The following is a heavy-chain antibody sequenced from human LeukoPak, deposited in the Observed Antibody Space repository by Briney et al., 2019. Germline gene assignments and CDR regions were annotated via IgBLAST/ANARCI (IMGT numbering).Heavy chain of an antibody. J-gene: IGHJ4*02. D-gene: IGHD2-15*01. V-gene: IGHV3-21*01. Sequence: GGSLRLSCAASGFTFSSYSMNWVRQAPGKGLEWVSSISSSSSYIYYADSVKGRFTISRDNAKNSPYLQMNSLRAEDTAVYYCAREQVAATPSFFDYWGQGTLVTVSS. CDR1: GFTFSSYS. CDR3: AREQVAATPSFFDY. CDR2: ISSSSSYI.